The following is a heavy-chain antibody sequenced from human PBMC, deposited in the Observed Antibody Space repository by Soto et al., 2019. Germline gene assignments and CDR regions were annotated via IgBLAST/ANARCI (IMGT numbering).Heavy chain of an antibody. Sequence: QVQLVESGGGVVQPGRSLRLSCAASGFTFSSYAMHWVRQAPGKGLEWVAVISYDGSEKYYADSVKGRFTISRDNSKSFLDLQMNSLRAEDTALYYCARETDGMDVWGQGTTVIVSS. CDR3: ARETDGMDV. V-gene: IGHV3-30-3*01. J-gene: IGHJ6*02. CDR1: GFTFSSYA. CDR2: ISYDGSEK.